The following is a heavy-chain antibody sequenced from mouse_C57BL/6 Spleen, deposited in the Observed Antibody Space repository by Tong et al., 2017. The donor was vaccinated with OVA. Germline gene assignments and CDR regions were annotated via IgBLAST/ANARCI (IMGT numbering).Heavy chain of an antibody. Sequence: EVQLQESGGGLVKPGGSLKLSCAASGFTFSDYYMYWVRQTPDKRLEWVATISDGGSYTYYPDNVKGRFTISRDNAKNNLYLQMSHLKSEDTAMYYCARPGDYDDYAMDYWGQGTSVTVSS. J-gene: IGHJ4*01. V-gene: IGHV5-4*01. D-gene: IGHD2-4*01. CDR2: ISDGGSYT. CDR1: GFTFSDYY. CDR3: ARPGDYDDYAMDY.